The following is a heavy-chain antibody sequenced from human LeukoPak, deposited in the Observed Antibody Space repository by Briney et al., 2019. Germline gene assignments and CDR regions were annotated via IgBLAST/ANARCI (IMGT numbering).Heavy chain of an antibody. Sequence: PQTLSLTCTVSGGSISSGGYYWSWIRQHPGKGLEWIGYIYYSGSTYYNPSLKSRVTISVDTSKNQFSLKLSSVTAADTAVYYCARVWYCSSTSCPKIYYFDYWGQGTLVTVSS. J-gene: IGHJ4*02. CDR3: ARVWYCSSTSCPKIYYFDY. D-gene: IGHD2-2*01. V-gene: IGHV4-31*03. CDR1: GGSISSGGYY. CDR2: IYYSGST.